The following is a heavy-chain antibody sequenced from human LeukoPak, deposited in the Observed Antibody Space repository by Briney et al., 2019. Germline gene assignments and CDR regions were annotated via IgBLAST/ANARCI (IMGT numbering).Heavy chain of an antibody. V-gene: IGHV1-8*02. CDR2: MNPNSGNT. CDR3: ARVLHSSGWYRFDY. CDR1: AYTFTGYY. Sequence: ASVKVSCKASAYTFTGYYIHWVRQAPGEGLEWIEWMNPNSGNTGYTQKFQGRVTITGNTSISTAYMELSSLRSEDTAVYYCARVLHSSGWYRFDYWGQGTLVTVSS. J-gene: IGHJ4*02. D-gene: IGHD6-19*01.